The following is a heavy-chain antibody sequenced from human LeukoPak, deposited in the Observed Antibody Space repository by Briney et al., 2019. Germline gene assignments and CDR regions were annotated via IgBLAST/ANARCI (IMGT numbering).Heavy chain of an antibody. CDR2: ISQSGSII. D-gene: IGHD4-17*01. CDR3: AKVAPLGDGDYWYFDL. CDR1: GFIFSEYA. Sequence: GGSLRLSCATSGFIFSEYALNWVRQAPGKGLEWISYISQSGSIIHYADSVKGRFTISRDNSKNTLYMNSLRAEDTAVYYCAKVAPLGDGDYWYFDLWGRGTLVTVSS. J-gene: IGHJ2*01. V-gene: IGHV3-23*01.